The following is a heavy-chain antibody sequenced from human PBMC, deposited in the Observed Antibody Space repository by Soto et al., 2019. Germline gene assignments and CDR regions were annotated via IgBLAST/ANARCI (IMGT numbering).Heavy chain of an antibody. CDR1: GFIFRNYG. V-gene: IGHV3-33*01. CDR2: IWYDGSRT. J-gene: IGHJ4*02. Sequence: VQLVESGGDVVQPGRSLRLSCAASGFIFRNYGMHWVRQAPGKGLEWVAFIWYDGSRTDYRDTVKGRFTISRDNSKKTLDLQMNNLRPDDTAVYYCARDEYGDYPGGLGGHWGQGSLVTVSS. D-gene: IGHD4-17*01. CDR3: ARDEYGDYPGGLGGH.